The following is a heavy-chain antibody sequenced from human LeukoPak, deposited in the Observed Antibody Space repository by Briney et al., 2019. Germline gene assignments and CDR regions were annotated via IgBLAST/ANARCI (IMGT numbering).Heavy chain of an antibody. J-gene: IGHJ3*02. CDR1: GGSFSGYY. CDR2: INHSGST. Sequence: PSETLSLTCAVYGGSFSGYYWSWIRQPPGKGLEWIGEINHSGSTNYNPSLKSRVTISEDTSKNQFSLKLSSVTAADTAVYYCARDGAVSDAFDIWGQGTMVTVSS. CDR3: ARDGAVSDAFDI. V-gene: IGHV4-34*01. D-gene: IGHD3-16*01.